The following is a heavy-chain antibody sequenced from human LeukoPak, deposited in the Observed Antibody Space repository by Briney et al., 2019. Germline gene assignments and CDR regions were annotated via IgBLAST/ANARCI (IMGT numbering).Heavy chain of an antibody. CDR1: GFSFSSFG. CDR2: ISATGGNT. D-gene: IGHD2-15*01. CDR3: AKVIAVTIDYYFDY. Sequence: GGSLRLSCAASGFSFSSFGMSWFRQAPRKGLEWVSTISATGGNTYYADSVKGRFTISRDNSKNTLYLQMNSLRAEDTAVYYCAKVIAVTIDYYFDYWGQGTLVTVSS. J-gene: IGHJ4*02. V-gene: IGHV3-23*01.